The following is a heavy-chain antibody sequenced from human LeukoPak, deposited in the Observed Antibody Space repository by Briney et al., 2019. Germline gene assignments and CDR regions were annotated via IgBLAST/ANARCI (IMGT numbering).Heavy chain of an antibody. CDR3: ARAPRFYYYYMDV. CDR2: IYYSGST. CDR1: GGSISSYY. J-gene: IGHJ6*03. Sequence: SETLSLTCTVSGGSISSYYWGWIRQPPGKGLEWIGYIYYSGSTNYNPSLKSRVTISVDTSKNQFSLKLSSVTAADTAVYYCARAPRFYYYYMDVWGKGTTDTVSS. V-gene: IGHV4-59*01.